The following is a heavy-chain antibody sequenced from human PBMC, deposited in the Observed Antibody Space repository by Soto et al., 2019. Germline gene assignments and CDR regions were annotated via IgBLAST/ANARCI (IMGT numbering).Heavy chain of an antibody. V-gene: IGHV3-23*01. CDR2: ISDSGRRT. D-gene: IGHD3-3*02. CDR1: GFTFSSYG. Sequence: GGSLRLSCAASGFTFSSYGMTWVRQAPGKGLEWVSTISDSGRRTYYADSVKGRFTISRDNSKNTLYLQMNSLRAEDSAIYYCANGLIIFGVITTFDPWGQGTLVTVSS. CDR3: ANGLIIFGVITTFDP. J-gene: IGHJ5*02.